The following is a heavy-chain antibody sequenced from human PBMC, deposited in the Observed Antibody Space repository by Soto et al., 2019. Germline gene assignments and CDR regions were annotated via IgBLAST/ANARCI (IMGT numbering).Heavy chain of an antibody. CDR1: GFTFSSYA. V-gene: IGHV3-30-3*01. D-gene: IGHD3-10*01. CDR2: ISYDGSNK. Sequence: GGSLRLSCAASGFTFSSYAMHWVRQAPGKGLEWVAVISYDGSNKYYADSVKGRFTISRDNSKNTLYLQMNSLRAEDTAVYYCASLYGSGSYWAPYYYYGMDVWGQGTTVTVSS. J-gene: IGHJ6*02. CDR3: ASLYGSGSYWAPYYYYGMDV.